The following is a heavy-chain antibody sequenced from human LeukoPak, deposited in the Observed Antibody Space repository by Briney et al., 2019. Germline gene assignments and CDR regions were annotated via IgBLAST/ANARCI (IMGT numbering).Heavy chain of an antibody. D-gene: IGHD6-19*01. CDR3: AKEGQTVAGNGYFDY. V-gene: IGHV3-23*01. J-gene: IGHJ4*02. CDR2: ISGTGIDT. Sequence: GGSLRLSCAASGFTFSSYEMNWVRQAPGKGLEWVSSISGTGIDTYYADSVKGRFTVSRDNSQNTLYLHMKSLRDEDTALYYCAKEGQTVAGNGYFDYWGQGTLVTVSS. CDR1: GFTFSSYE.